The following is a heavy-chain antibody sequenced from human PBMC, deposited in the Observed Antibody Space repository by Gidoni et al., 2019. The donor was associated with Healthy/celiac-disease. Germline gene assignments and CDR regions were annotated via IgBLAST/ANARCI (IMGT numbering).Heavy chain of an antibody. CDR3: ARAPPSSGWYPRWFDP. Sequence: QVQLQESGPGLVKPSGTLSLTCPVSGGSISSSNWWRWVRQPPGKGLEWIGEIYHSGSTNYNPSLKSRVTISVDKSKNQFSLKLSSVTAADTAVYYCARAPPSSGWYPRWFDPWGQGTLVTVSS. J-gene: IGHJ5*02. V-gene: IGHV4-4*02. CDR2: IYHSGST. D-gene: IGHD6-19*01. CDR1: GGSISSSNW.